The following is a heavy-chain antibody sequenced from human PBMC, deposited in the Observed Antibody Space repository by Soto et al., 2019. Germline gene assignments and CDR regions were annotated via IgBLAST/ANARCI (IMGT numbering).Heavy chain of an antibody. D-gene: IGHD5-12*01. CDR1: GFEFSAYW. V-gene: IGHV3-7*01. CDR2: IKKDGREK. CDR3: ARGRYNSGDYPKVFDY. J-gene: IGHJ4*02. Sequence: EVQLMESGGGLVQPGGSLRVSCAASGFEFSAYWMTWVRQAPGKGLEWVANIKKDGREKYYGDSVRGRFSVFRDNAQNAVFLQMNSLKGEDTAVYYCARGRYNSGDYPKVFDYWGQGTVVTVSS.